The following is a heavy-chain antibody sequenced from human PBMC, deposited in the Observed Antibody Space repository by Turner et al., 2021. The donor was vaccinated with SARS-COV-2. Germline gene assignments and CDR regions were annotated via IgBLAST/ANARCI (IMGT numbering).Heavy chain of an antibody. J-gene: IGHJ4*02. V-gene: IGHV3-66*01. Sequence: EVQLVESGGGLVQPGGSLRLSCAASGFTVSSNYMSWVRQAPGKGLEWVSVICSGGSTYYADSVKGRFTISRDNSKNTLYLQMNSLRAEDTAVYYCAGCGVGATYYFDYWGQGTLVTVSS. D-gene: IGHD1-26*01. CDR2: ICSGGST. CDR1: GFTVSSNY. CDR3: AGCGVGATYYFDY.